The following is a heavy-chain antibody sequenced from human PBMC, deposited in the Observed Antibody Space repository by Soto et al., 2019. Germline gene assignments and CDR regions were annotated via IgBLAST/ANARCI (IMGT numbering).Heavy chain of an antibody. CDR3: ARTRNTWFDS. V-gene: IGHV4-34*01. CDR2: INPSGRT. CDR1: GDSFRDYY. J-gene: IGHJ5*01. Sequence: PSETLSLTCVVSGDSFRDYYWSWIRQSPGVGLEWIGEINPSGRTEYNPSLRGRVTLSVDTSKNQFSLTLSTMTAADTAVYYCARTRNTWFDSWGQGTLVTVSS. D-gene: IGHD1-1*01.